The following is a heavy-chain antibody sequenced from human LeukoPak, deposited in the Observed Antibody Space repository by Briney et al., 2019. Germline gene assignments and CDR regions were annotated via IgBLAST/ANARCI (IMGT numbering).Heavy chain of an antibody. CDR3: ARGGGSYWSYFDY. D-gene: IGHD1-26*01. CDR2: IYYSGST. V-gene: IGHV4-59*01. CDR1: GGSISSYY. Sequence: SSETLSFTCTVSGGSISSYYWSWIRQPPGKGLEWIGYIYYSGSTNYNPSLKSRVTISVDTSKNQFSLKLSSVTAADTAVYYCARGGGSYWSYFDYWGQGTLVTVSS. J-gene: IGHJ4*02.